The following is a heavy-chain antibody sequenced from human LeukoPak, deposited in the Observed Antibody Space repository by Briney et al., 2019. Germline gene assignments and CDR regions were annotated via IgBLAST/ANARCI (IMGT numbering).Heavy chain of an antibody. Sequence: SETLSLTCTVSGGSISSYYWSWIRQPAEKGLEWIGRIYTSGSTDYNPSLKSRVTMSVDTSKNQFSLKLSSVTAADTAVYYCARGPSRHGDRCAFDIWGQGTMVTVSS. D-gene: IGHD3-22*01. V-gene: IGHV4-4*07. J-gene: IGHJ3*02. CDR2: IYTSGST. CDR3: ARGPSRHGDRCAFDI. CDR1: GGSISSYY.